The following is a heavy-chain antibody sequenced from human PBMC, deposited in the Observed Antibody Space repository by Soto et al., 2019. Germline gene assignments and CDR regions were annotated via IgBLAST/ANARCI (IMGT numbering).Heavy chain of an antibody. D-gene: IGHD2-21*02. V-gene: IGHV4-39*01. Sequence: SENLSLTCTVSGGAIITSDYYWGWIRQSPGKGLEWIGSMYRSVRTYSNPSLKSRVSMSVDTSKNQFSLRLSSVTAADTAVYYCTAGAFDYWGRGTLVTVSS. CDR1: GGAIITSDYY. CDR2: MYRSVRT. J-gene: IGHJ4*02. CDR3: TAGAFDY.